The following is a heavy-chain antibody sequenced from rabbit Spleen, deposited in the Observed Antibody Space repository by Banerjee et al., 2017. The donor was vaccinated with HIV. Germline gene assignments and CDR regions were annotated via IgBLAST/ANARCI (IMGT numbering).Heavy chain of an antibody. J-gene: IGHJ6*01. CDR1: GVSLNDKDV. CDR2: VNTITGKS. D-gene: IGHD8-1*01. Sequence: QSLEESGGDLVKPGASLTLTCTASGVSLNDKDVMCWVRQAPGKGLEWIACVNTITGKSVYASWAKGRFIMSRTSSTTVTLQMTSLTAADTATYFCARDTGSSFSSYGMDLWGQGTLVTVS. V-gene: IGHV1S40*01. CDR3: ARDTGSSFSSYGMDL.